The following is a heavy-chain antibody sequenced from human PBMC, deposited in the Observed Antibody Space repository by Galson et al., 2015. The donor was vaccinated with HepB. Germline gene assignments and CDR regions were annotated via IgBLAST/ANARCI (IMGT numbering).Heavy chain of an antibody. V-gene: IGHV5-51*01. CDR1: GYSFTSYW. D-gene: IGHD6-13*01. CDR3: ARLRIAAEGDYYYYYGMDV. CDR2: IYPGDSDT. J-gene: IGHJ6*02. Sequence: QSGAEVKKPGESLKISCKGSGYSFTSYWIGWVRQMPGKGLEWMGIIYPGDSDTRYSPSLQGQVTISADKSISTAYLQWSSLKASDTAMYYCARLRIAAEGDYYYYYGMDVWGQGTTVTVSS.